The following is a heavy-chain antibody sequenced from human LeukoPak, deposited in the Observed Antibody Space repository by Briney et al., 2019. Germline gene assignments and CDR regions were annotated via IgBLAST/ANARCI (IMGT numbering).Heavy chain of an antibody. V-gene: IGHV1-2*02. D-gene: IGHD2-15*01. Sequence: ASVKVSCKASGYTFTGYYMHWVRQAPGQGLEWMGWINPNSGGTNYAQKFQGRVTMTRDTSISTACMELSRLRSDDTAVYYCARVRRACMASRGSGGSCYLDYWGQGTLVTVSS. CDR2: INPNSGGT. CDR1: GYTFTGYY. J-gene: IGHJ4*02. CDR3: ARVRRACMASRGSGGSCYLDY.